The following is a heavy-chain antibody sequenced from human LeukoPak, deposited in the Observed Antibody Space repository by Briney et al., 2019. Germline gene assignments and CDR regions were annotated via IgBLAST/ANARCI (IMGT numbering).Heavy chain of an antibody. J-gene: IGHJ4*02. D-gene: IGHD2-2*01. CDR1: GGSISSGGYY. V-gene: IGHV4-31*03. Sequence: SETLSLTCTVSGGSISSGGYYWSWIRQHPGKGLEWIGYIYYSGSTYYNPSLKSRVTISVDTSKNQFSLKLSSVTAADTAVYYCAREPVGYCSSTSCYSWIDYWGQGTLVTASS. CDR2: IYYSGST. CDR3: AREPVGYCSSTSCYSWIDY.